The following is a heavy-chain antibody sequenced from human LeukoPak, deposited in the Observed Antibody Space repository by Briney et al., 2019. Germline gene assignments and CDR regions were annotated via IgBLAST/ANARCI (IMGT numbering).Heavy chain of an antibody. D-gene: IGHD5-18*01. J-gene: IGHJ6*02. CDR2: MNPNSGNT. CDR1: GYTFTSYD. Sequence: GASVKVSCKASGYTFTSYDINWVRQATGQGLEWMGWMNPNSGNTGYAQKFQGRVTMTRNTSISTAYIELSSLRSEDTAVYYCARVPHTYYYYYGMDVWGQGTTVTVSS. CDR3: ARVPHTYYYYYGMDV. V-gene: IGHV1-8*01.